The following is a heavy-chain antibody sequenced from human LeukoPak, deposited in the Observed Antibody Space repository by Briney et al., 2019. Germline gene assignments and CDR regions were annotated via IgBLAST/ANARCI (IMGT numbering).Heavy chain of an antibody. CDR2: INHSGST. V-gene: IGHV4-34*01. D-gene: IGHD2-2*01. CDR1: GGSFSGYY. J-gene: IGHJ4*02. CDR3: AKLGYCSSTSCPRDY. Sequence: SETLSLTCAVSGGSFSGYYWSWIRQPPGKGLEWIGEINHSGSTDYNPSLKSRVTISVDTSKNQFSLKLSSVTAADTAVYYCAKLGYCSSTSCPRDYWGQGTLVTVSS.